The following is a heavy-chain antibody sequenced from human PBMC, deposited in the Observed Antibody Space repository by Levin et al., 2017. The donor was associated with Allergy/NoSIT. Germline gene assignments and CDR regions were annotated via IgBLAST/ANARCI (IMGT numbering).Heavy chain of an antibody. CDR3: ARVPGQCSSTSCYKYDYGMDV. V-gene: IGHV4-61*01. D-gene: IGHD2-2*02. CDR2: IYYSGTT. J-gene: IGHJ6*02. CDR1: GGSVSSDRYY. Sequence: SETLSLTCTVSGGSVSSDRYYWSWIRQPPGTGLEWIGYIYYSGTTNYNPSLKSRVTISVDTSNNQFSLKLSSVTAADTAIYYCARVPGQCSSTSCYKYDYGMDVWGQGTTVTVSS.